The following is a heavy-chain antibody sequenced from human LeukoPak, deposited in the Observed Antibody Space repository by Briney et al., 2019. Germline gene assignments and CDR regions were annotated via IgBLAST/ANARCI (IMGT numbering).Heavy chain of an antibody. CDR1: GGSISSYY. Sequence: PSETLSLTCTVSGGSISSYYWSWIRQPPGKGLEWIGYIYYSGSTNYNPSLKSRVTISVDTSKNQFSLKLSSVTAADTAVYYCARLAGYSDGRLTDWGQGTLVTVSS. J-gene: IGHJ4*02. D-gene: IGHD5-18*01. CDR3: ARLAGYSDGRLTD. CDR2: IYYSGST. V-gene: IGHV4-59*01.